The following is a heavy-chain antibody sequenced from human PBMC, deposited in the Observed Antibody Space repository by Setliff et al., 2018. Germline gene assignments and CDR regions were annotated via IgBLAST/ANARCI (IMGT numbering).Heavy chain of an antibody. J-gene: IGHJ6*02. CDR2: IQKSGGT. V-gene: IGHV4-59*01. CDR3: ARLSWNGLRYYGLDG. CDR1: GVSISNYY. D-gene: IGHD3-3*01. Sequence: PSETLSLTCNVSGVSISNYYWSWIRQPPGKGLECIGYIQKSGGTNYNPSLKSRVTISVDTSTNQFSLKLRSVTAADTAVYYCARLSWNGLRYYGLDGWGQGTTVTVSS.